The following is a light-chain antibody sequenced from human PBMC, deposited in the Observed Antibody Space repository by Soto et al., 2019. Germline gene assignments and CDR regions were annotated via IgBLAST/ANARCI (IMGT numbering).Light chain of an antibody. CDR1: RSDVGSYNL. V-gene: IGLV2-23*01. J-gene: IGLJ1*01. Sequence: QSALTQTASVSGSPGQSITISCTGTRSDVGSYNLVSWYQQYPGKAPKLMIYEGSKRPSGVSNRFSGSKSGNTASLTISGLQAEDEADYYCCSYAGSSIPYVFGTGTKVTVL. CDR3: CSYAGSSIPYV. CDR2: EGS.